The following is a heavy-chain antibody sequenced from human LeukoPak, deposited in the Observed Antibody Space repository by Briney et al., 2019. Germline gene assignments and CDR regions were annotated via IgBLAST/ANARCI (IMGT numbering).Heavy chain of an antibody. D-gene: IGHD1-1*01. CDR1: GFTFSSYS. Sequence: GGSLRLSCAASGFTFSSYSMHWVRQVPGKGLVWVARINPGGSSITYADSVKGRFTISRDNAKNTLYLQMDSLRAEDTAVYYCATVGRAGLKDTWGQGTMVTVSS. CDR3: ATVGRAGLKDT. J-gene: IGHJ3*02. V-gene: IGHV3-74*01. CDR2: INPGGSSI.